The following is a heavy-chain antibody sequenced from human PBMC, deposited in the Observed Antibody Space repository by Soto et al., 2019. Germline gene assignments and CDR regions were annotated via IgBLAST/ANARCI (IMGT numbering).Heavy chain of an antibody. V-gene: IGHV1-18*01. CDR1: GYTFTSYG. J-gene: IGHJ6*02. Sequence: GASVKVSCKASGYTFTSYGVSWVRQAPGQGLEWMGWISVYNGNTKYAQKLQGRVTMTTDTSTSTAYMELRGLRSDDPAVYYCARSGRPGYYYYIMDVWGQGTTVTVS. D-gene: IGHD3-10*01. CDR3: ARSGRPGYYYYIMDV. CDR2: ISVYNGNT.